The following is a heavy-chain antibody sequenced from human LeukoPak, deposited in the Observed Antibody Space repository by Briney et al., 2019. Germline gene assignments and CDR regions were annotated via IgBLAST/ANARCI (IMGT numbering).Heavy chain of an antibody. CDR3: ARGGVDHYGSGTYYLMYYFDH. J-gene: IGHJ4*02. D-gene: IGHD3-10*01. CDR1: GYTFSSYG. V-gene: IGHV3-23*01. Sequence: GGSLRLSCAASGYTFSSYGMTWVRQAPGKGLEWVSGISGSGGSTYYADSVKGRFTISRDNSKNTLYLQMNSLRVEDTAVYYCARGGVDHYGSGTYYLMYYFDHWGQGALVTVSS. CDR2: ISGSGGST.